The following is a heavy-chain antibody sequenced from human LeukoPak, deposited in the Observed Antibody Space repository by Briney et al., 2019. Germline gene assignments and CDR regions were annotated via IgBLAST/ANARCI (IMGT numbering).Heavy chain of an antibody. CDR3: ARQVATKGEWAFDV. V-gene: IGHV4-38-2*02. Sequence: PSETLSLTCTVSGYFSTAYYWGWIRQPPGKGLEWMASIRPDGHTYTNSSLRHQLTISADLSRNEFSLKLNSLTAADTAVYYCARQVATKGEWAFDVWGQGTVVTVSS. D-gene: IGHD5-12*01. CDR1: GYFSTAYY. J-gene: IGHJ3*01. CDR2: IRPDGHT.